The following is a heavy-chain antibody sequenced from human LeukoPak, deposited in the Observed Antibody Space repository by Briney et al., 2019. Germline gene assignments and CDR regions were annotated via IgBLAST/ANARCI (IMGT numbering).Heavy chain of an antibody. CDR3: AKSGYSAEYFQH. V-gene: IGHV3-9*01. D-gene: IGHD3-3*01. J-gene: IGHJ1*01. CDR2: ISWNSGSI. Sequence: GGSLRLSCAASGFTFDDYAMHWVRQAPGKGLEWVSGISWNSGSIGYADSVKGRFTISRDNAKNSLYLQMNSLRAEDTALYYCAKSGYSAEYFQHWGQGTLVTDSS. CDR1: GFTFDDYA.